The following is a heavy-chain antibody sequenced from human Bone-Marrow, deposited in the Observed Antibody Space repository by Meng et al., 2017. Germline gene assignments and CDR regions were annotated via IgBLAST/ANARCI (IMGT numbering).Heavy chain of an antibody. Sequence: GGSLRLSCAASGFTFSSYAMHWVRQAPGKGLEWVAVISYDGSNKYYADSVKGRFTISRDNSKNTLYLQINSLRAEDTAVYYCARDLDPGPLLPYYYDSSAGWFDPWGQGTLVTVSS. CDR3: ARDLDPGPLLPYYYDSSAGWFDP. CDR2: ISYDGSNK. CDR1: GFTFSSYA. V-gene: IGHV3-30*01. J-gene: IGHJ5*02. D-gene: IGHD3-22*01.